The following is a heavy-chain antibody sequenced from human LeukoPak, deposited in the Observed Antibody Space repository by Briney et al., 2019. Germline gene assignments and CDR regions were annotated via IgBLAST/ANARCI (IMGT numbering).Heavy chain of an antibody. V-gene: IGHV3-15*01. Sequence: GGSLRLSCAASGFTFSNACMSWVRQAPGKGLEWVGRIKTKTDGGTTDYAAPVKGRFTISRDDSKNTLYLLMNSLKTEDTAFYYCTAVVLEGVTDGTFDIWGQGTMVTFSS. CDR3: TAVVLEGVTDGTFDI. CDR2: IKTKTDGGTT. CDR1: GFTFSNAC. J-gene: IGHJ3*02. D-gene: IGHD2-15*01.